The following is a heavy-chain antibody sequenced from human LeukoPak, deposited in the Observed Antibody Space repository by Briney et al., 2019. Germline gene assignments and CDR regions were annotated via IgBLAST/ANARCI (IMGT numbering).Heavy chain of an antibody. J-gene: IGHJ4*02. V-gene: IGHV4-4*07. CDR2: IYTSGST. CDR3: ARHHAVRGVMAWDY. CDR1: GGSISSYY. D-gene: IGHD3-10*01. Sequence: QSSETLSLTCTVSGGSISSYYWSWIRQPAGKGLEWIGRIYTSGSTYYNPSLKSRVTISVDRSKNQFSLKLSSVTAADTAVYYCARHHAVRGVMAWDYWGQGTLVTVSS.